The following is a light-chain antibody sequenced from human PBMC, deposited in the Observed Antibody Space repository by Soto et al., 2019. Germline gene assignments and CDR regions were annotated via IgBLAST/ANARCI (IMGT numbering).Light chain of an antibody. V-gene: IGKV4-1*01. CDR2: WAS. CDR1: QSVLYSSNNKNY. CDR3: QQYDSTPRT. Sequence: DIVMTQSPDSLAVSLGERATINCKSSQSVLYSSNNKNYLAWYQQKPGQPPKLLIYWASTRESGVPDRLSGSGSGTDFTLTISSLQAGDVAVYYCQQYDSTPRTFGQGTKVEIK. J-gene: IGKJ1*01.